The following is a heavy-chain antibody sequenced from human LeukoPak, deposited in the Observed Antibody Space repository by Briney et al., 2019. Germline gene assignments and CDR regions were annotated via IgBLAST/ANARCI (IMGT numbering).Heavy chain of an antibody. J-gene: IGHJ5*02. D-gene: IGHD6-6*01. V-gene: IGHV1-18*01. Sequence: ASVNVSCKASVYTFTSYGISWVRQAPGQGLEWMGWISVYNGNTKYAQNFQGRVTMTTDTSTSTAYMELRSLRSDDTAVYYCARDRIAVRPGWFDPWGQGTLVTVSS. CDR2: ISVYNGNT. CDR1: VYTFTSYG. CDR3: ARDRIAVRPGWFDP.